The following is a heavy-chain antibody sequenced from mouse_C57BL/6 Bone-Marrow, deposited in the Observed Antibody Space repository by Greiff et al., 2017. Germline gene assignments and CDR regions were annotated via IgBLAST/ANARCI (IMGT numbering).Heavy chain of an antibody. CDR3: ARHVIYYGIFYYFDY. CDR2: ISSGGSYT. CDR1: GFTFSSYG. D-gene: IGHD1-1*01. J-gene: IGHJ2*01. Sequence: EVKLMESGGDLVKPGGSLKLSCAASGFTFSSYGMSWVRQTPDKRLEWVATISSGGSYTYYPDSVKGRFTLSSDNAKNTLYLQMSSLKSEDSAMYYFARHVIYYGIFYYFDYWGQGTTLTVSS. V-gene: IGHV5-6*01.